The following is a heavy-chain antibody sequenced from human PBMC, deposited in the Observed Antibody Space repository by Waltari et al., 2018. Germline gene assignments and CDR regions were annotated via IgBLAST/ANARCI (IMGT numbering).Heavy chain of an antibody. CDR1: GYTFTDYY. CDR2: INPNGGGT. V-gene: IGHV1-2*02. J-gene: IGHJ4*02. D-gene: IGHD6-19*01. CDR3: ARGGKAVAGYYFDY. Sequence: QVQLVQSGAEVKKPGASVKVSCKASGYTFTDYYMPWVRQAPGQGLEWRGGINPNGGGTNYAQKVQGRVTMTRDTSNSTAYMGLSGLRSDDTAVYYCARGGKAVAGYYFDYWGQGTLVTVSS.